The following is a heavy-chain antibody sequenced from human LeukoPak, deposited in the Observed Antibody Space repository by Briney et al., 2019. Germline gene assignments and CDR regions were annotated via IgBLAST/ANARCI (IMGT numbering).Heavy chain of an antibody. Sequence: ASVKVSCKASGYTFTSYYMHWVRHAPGQGLEWMGWIIAYNGNTNYAQNLQGRVTMTTDTSTSTAYMELRSLISDDTAVYYCARGRYCIYSSCSNAGDYFDYWGQGTLVTVSS. D-gene: IGHD2-2*01. CDR1: GYTFTSYY. J-gene: IGHJ4*02. V-gene: IGHV1-18*04. CDR3: ARGRYCIYSSCSNAGDYFDY. CDR2: IIAYNGNT.